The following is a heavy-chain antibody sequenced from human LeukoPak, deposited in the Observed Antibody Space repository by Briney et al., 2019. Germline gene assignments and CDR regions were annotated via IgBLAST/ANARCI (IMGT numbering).Heavy chain of an antibody. Sequence: GGSLRLSCAASGFTFNTYTMNWVRQAPGKGLEWVSYISGSSGSTIYYADSVKGRFTISRDNAKNSLYLQMNSLRAEDTAVYYCARVSPWGMATNEVYFDYWGQGTLVTVSS. CDR1: GFTFNTYT. J-gene: IGHJ4*02. D-gene: IGHD5-24*01. V-gene: IGHV3-48*04. CDR2: ISGSSGSTI. CDR3: ARVSPWGMATNEVYFDY.